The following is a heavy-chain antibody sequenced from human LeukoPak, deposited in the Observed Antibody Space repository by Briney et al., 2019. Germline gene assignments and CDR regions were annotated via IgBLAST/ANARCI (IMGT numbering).Heavy chain of an antibody. J-gene: IGHJ3*02. CDR2: IYYSGST. V-gene: IGHV4-59*06. D-gene: IGHD5-18*01. Sequence: NPSETLSLTCTVSGGSISSYYWSWIRQHPGKGLEWIGYIYYSGSTYYNPSLKSRVTISVDTSKNQFSLKLSSVTAADTAVYYCARVNTAMVIPNAFDIWGQGTMVTVSS. CDR3: ARVNTAMVIPNAFDI. CDR1: GGSISSYY.